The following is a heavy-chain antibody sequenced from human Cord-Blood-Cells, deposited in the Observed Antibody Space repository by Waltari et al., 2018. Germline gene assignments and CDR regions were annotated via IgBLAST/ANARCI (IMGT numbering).Heavy chain of an antibody. D-gene: IGHD6-6*01. CDR2: INPNSGGT. V-gene: IGHV1-2*02. Sequence: QVQLVQSGAEVKKPGASVKVSCKASGYTFTGYYMHWVRQAPGQGLEWMGWINPNSGGTNYAQKFQGRVTMTRDTSISTAYMELSRLRSDDTAVYYCARDGHSTSRQLVAFDIWGQGTMVTVSS. CDR3: ARDGHSTSRQLVAFDI. CDR1: GYTFTGYY. J-gene: IGHJ3*02.